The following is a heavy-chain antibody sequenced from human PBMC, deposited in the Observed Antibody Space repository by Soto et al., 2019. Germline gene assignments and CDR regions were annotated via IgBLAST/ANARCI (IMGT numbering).Heavy chain of an antibody. J-gene: IGHJ4*02. V-gene: IGHV4-31*03. D-gene: IGHD3-22*01. Sequence: SETLSLTFTVSGGSISSGGYYWSWIRQHPGKGLEWIGYIYYSGITYYNPSLKSRVTISVDTSKNQFSLKLSSVTAADTAVYYCARGGRPWYYDSSGPLREDYFDYWGQGTLVTVSS. CDR2: IYYSGIT. CDR1: GGSISSGGYY. CDR3: ARGGRPWYYDSSGPLREDYFDY.